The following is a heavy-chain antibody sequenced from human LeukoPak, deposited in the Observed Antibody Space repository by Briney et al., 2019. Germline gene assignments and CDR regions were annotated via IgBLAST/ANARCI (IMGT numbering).Heavy chain of an antibody. D-gene: IGHD4-23*01. CDR2: IYYSGST. Sequence: PSETLSLTCTVSGGSVSSYYWTWIRQPPGKGLEWIGYIYYSGSTNYNPSLKSRVTISVDTSKNQFSLKLSSVTAADTAVYYCARQHGGNSFGAFDIWGQGTMVTVSS. J-gene: IGHJ3*02. V-gene: IGHV4-59*08. CDR1: GGSVSSYY. CDR3: ARQHGGNSFGAFDI.